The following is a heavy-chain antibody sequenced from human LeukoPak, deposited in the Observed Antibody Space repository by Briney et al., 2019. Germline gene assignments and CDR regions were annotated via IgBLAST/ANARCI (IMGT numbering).Heavy chain of an antibody. CDR1: GFTFSSSA. CDR3: AKQLGYCSDGSCYFPY. Sequence: GGALRLSCAASGFTFSSSAMSWVRQAPGEGLEWVSAISNNGGYTYYADSVQGRFTISRDNSKSTLCLQMNRLRAEDTDVYYCAKQLGYCSDGSCYFPYWGQGTLVTVSS. J-gene: IGHJ4*02. V-gene: IGHV3-23*01. D-gene: IGHD2-15*01. CDR2: ISNNGGYT.